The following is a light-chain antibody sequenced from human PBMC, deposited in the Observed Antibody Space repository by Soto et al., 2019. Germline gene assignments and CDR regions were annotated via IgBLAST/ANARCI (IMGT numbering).Light chain of an antibody. CDR2: AAS. V-gene: IGKV1-6*01. CDR1: QAIGND. CDR3: LQNYRSPLT. J-gene: IGKJ1*01. Sequence: AIQMTQSPSSLSASVGVRVTITCRASQAIGNDLGWYQQIPGKAPKLLIYAASRLHSGVPSNFSGSRSGSDFTLTISSLQTEDFATYSCLQNYRSPLTFDQGTKVEVK.